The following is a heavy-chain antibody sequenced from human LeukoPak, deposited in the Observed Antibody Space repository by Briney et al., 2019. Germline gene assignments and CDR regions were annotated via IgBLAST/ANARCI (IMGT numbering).Heavy chain of an antibody. CDR3: ARDGPGITIFGVVFGISYYYYMDV. V-gene: IGHV1-46*01. CDR2: INPSGGST. J-gene: IGHJ6*03. CDR1: GGTFSSYA. Sequence: ASVKVSCKASGGTFSSYAISWVRQAPGQGLEWMGIINPSGGSTSYAQKFQGRVTMTRDMSTSTVYMELSSLRSEDTAVYYCARDGPGITIFGVVFGISYYYYMDVWGKGTTVTVSS. D-gene: IGHD3-3*01.